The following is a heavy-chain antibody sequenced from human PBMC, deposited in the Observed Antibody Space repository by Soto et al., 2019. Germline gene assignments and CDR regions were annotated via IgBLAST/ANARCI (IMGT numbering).Heavy chain of an antibody. CDR1: GYSFTSYA. J-gene: IGHJ4*02. V-gene: IGHV1-3*04. CDR3: ARDYYDSSAYWDFDY. Sequence: ASVKVSCKASGYSFTSYAMHWVRQAPGQRLEWMGWLNTGSGDTKYSQKFQGRVTFTRDTSASTAYMELSSLTSEDTAVYYCARDYYDSSAYWDFDYWGQGTLVTVSS. CDR2: LNTGSGDT. D-gene: IGHD3-22*01.